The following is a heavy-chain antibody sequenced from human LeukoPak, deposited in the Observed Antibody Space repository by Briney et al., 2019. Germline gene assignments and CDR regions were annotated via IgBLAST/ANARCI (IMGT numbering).Heavy chain of an antibody. CDR2: ISSSSYI. CDR3: ARVYDSSGYSINYFDY. D-gene: IGHD3-22*01. Sequence: GGSLRLSCAASGFTFSSYSMDWVRQAPGKGLEWVSSISSSSYIYYADSVKGRFTISRDNAKDSLYLQMNSLRAEDTAVYYCARVYDSSGYSINYFDYWGQGTLVTVSS. J-gene: IGHJ4*02. CDR1: GFTFSSYS. V-gene: IGHV3-21*01.